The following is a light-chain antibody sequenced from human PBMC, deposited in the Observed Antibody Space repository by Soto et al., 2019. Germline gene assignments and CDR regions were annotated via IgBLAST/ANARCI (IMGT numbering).Light chain of an antibody. CDR2: TNN. V-gene: IGLV1-44*01. Sequence: QSALTQPPSASVAPGQRVTISCSGSSSNIGSYTVNWYQQLPGAAPKVLIYTNNQRPSGVPDRFSGSKSGTSASLAISGLQSEDEADYYCAAWDDSLHGVVFGGGTKVTVL. CDR1: SSNIGSYT. J-gene: IGLJ2*01. CDR3: AAWDDSLHGVV.